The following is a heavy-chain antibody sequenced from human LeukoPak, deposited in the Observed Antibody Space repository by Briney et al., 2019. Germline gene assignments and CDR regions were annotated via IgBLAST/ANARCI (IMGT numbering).Heavy chain of an antibody. D-gene: IGHD1-1*01. J-gene: IGHJ4*02. V-gene: IGHV4-59*01. CDR3: ARGNGAQSPY. CDR1: GGSISSYY. Sequence: SETLSLTCTVSGGSISSYYWSWIRQPPGKGLEWIGYIYYSGSTNYNPSLKSRVTISVDTSKNQFSLKLSSVTAADTAVYYCARGNGAQSPYWGQGTLVTVSS. CDR2: IYYSGST.